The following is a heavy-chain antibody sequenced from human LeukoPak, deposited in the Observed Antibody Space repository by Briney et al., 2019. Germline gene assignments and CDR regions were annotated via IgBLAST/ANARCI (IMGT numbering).Heavy chain of an antibody. CDR3: ARVLGNGYSGFDLFNYGMDV. J-gene: IGHJ6*02. CDR2: ISYEGGNR. V-gene: IGHV3-30*09. CDR1: GFTFDTYG. D-gene: IGHD5-12*01. Sequence: PGGSLRLSCAASGFTFDTYGLHWVRQAPGKGLGWVAAISYEGGNRYYANSVKGRFAISRDNLQSTLSLQMDSLGDDDTAVYYCARVLGNGYSGFDLFNYGMDVWGQGTTVTVSS.